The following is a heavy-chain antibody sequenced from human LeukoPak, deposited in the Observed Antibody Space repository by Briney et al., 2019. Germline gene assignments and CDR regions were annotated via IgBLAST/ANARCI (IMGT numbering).Heavy chain of an antibody. J-gene: IGHJ3*02. CDR3: ATHYDVLTGYAAAALDI. CDR2: IYYSGTT. CDR1: GGSISPYY. Sequence: KASETLSLTCTVSGGSISPYYWSWIRQPPGKGLEWIGYIYYSGTTHYNPSLESRVTMSVDTSKNQFSLKLSSVTAADTAVYYCATHYDVLTGYAAAALDIWGQGTMVTVSS. V-gene: IGHV4-59*08. D-gene: IGHD3-9*01.